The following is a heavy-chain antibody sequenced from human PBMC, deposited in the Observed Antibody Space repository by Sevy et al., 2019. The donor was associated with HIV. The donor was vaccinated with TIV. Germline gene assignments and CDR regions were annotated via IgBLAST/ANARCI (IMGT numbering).Heavy chain of an antibody. J-gene: IGHJ6*03. V-gene: IGHV4-39*01. Sequence: SETLSLTCAVSGGSINSSTFSWGWIRQSPGKGLEWIGSFYYSGSTYYNPSLKSRVTISVDTSKNQLSLQLYSVTAADTAVYYCARHQGQLLRGYYYYYMDVWGKGTTVTVSS. D-gene: IGHD6-13*01. CDR3: ARHQGQLLRGYYYYYMDV. CDR2: FYYSGST. CDR1: GGSINSSTFS.